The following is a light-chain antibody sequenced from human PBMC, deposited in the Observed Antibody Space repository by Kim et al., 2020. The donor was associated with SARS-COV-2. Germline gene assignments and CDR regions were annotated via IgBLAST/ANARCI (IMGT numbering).Light chain of an antibody. CDR1: SSDVGGYNY. V-gene: IGLV2-8*01. CDR3: SSYAGSNNVL. Sequence: GQSVAISCTGTSSDVGGYNYVSCYQQYPGKAPKLIIYELKKRPAGVPDRFSGSKSGNTASLTVSGLQAEDEADYYCSSYAGSNNVLFGGGTQLTVL. J-gene: IGLJ2*01. CDR2: ELK.